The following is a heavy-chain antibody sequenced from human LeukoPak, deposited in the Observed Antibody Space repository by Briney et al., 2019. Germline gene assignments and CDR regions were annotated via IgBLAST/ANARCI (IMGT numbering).Heavy chain of an antibody. CDR1: GYTFTSYY. CDR2: INPSGGST. CDR3: ARLAEYYDILTSSFDY. J-gene: IGHJ4*02. V-gene: IGHV1-46*01. Sequence: ASVKVSCKASGYTFTSYYMHWVRQAPGQGLEWMGIINPSGGSTSYAQKFPGRVTMTRDTSTSTVYMELSSLRSEDTAVYYCARLAEYYDILTSSFDYWGQGTLVSVSS. D-gene: IGHD3-9*01.